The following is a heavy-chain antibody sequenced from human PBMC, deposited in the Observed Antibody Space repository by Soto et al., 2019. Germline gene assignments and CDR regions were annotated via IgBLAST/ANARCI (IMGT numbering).Heavy chain of an antibody. V-gene: IGHV1-18*01. CDR2: ISGYNGNT. CDR3: ARGDSLPYSSLSADH. CDR1: GYTFSTYG. Sequence: QVQLEQSGAEVKKPGASVKVSCKTSGYTFSTYGVTWVRQAPGQGLEWMGWISGYNGNTNYAQKLQGRVTVTADTSTNTAYMELRILRSDDTAVYYCARGDSLPYSSLSADHWGPGTLVTVSS. D-gene: IGHD4-4*01. J-gene: IGHJ4*02.